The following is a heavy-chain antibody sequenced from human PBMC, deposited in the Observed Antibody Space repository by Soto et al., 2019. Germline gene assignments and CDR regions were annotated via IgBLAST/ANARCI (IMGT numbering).Heavy chain of an antibody. CDR2: IYYSGST. CDR3: ARSYSPENWYFVL. D-gene: IGHD2-21*01. V-gene: IGHV4-59*11. Sequence: SETLSLTCTLSGGSISSHYWSWIRQPPGNGLEWIGYIYYSGSTNYNPSLKSRVTISVDTSKNQFSLKLSSVTAADTALYYCARSYSPENWYFVLGGGGTLVTVSS. J-gene: IGHJ2*01. CDR1: GGSISSHY.